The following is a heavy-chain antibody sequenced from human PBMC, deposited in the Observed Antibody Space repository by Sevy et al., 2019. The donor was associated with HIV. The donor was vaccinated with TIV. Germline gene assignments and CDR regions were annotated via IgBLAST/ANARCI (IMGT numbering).Heavy chain of an antibody. D-gene: IGHD6-19*01. V-gene: IGHV3-30-3*01. CDR2: ISYDGSNK. J-gene: IGHJ4*02. CDR1: GFTFSSYA. Sequence: GGSLRLSCAASGFTFSSYAMHWVRQAPGKGLEWVAVISYDGSNKYYADSVKGRFTISRDNSKNTLYLQMNSLRAEDTAEYYCARGPYSSGPIPYYFDYWGQGTLVTVSS. CDR3: ARGPYSSGPIPYYFDY.